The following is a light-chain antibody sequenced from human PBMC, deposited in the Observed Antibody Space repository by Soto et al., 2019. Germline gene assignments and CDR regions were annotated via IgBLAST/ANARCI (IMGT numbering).Light chain of an antibody. Sequence: EFVLTQSPATLSLSPGERATLSFRASQSVSSYLAWYQQKPGQAPRLLIYDTSNRATGVPARFSGSGSGTDFTLTISSLEPEDFAVYYCRQRSNWPPITFGQGTRLEI. CDR3: RQRSNWPPIT. CDR1: QSVSSY. V-gene: IGKV3-11*01. CDR2: DTS. J-gene: IGKJ5*01.